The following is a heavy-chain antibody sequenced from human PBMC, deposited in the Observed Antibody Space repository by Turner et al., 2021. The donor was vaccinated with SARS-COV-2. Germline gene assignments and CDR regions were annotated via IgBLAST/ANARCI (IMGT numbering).Heavy chain of an antibody. CDR2: IWNDGSQK. D-gene: IGHD3-22*01. CDR3: ARLDDSGHWGAFDI. V-gene: IGHV3-33*01. Sequence: QAQLVESGGGVVQSEWSLRLPGAASAITLSSHGMHWVRQAPGKGLEWVAVIWNDGSQKYYADAVKGRFTISRDNSKNMVYLQMNSLRAEDTAVYYCARLDDSGHWGAFDIWGQGTMVTVSS. J-gene: IGHJ3*02. CDR1: AITLSSHG.